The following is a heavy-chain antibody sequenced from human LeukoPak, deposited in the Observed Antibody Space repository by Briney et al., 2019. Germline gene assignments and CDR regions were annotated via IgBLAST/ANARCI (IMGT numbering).Heavy chain of an antibody. J-gene: IGHJ3*02. D-gene: IGHD3-9*01. CDR2: INPSGGST. V-gene: IGHV1-46*01. CDR3: ARDVGDILTGSAFDI. Sequence: ASVKVSCKASGYTFTSYYMHWVRQAPGQGLEWMGIINPSGGSTSYAQKFQGRVTITADESTSTAYMELSSLRSEDTAVYYCARDVGDILTGSAFDIWGQGTMVTVSS. CDR1: GYTFTSYY.